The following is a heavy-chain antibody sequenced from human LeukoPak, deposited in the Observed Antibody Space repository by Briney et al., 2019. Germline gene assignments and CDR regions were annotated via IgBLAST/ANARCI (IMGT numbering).Heavy chain of an antibody. CDR1: GFTFSNYW. J-gene: IGHJ4*02. Sequence: PGGSLRLSCAASGFTFSNYWMSWVRQSPGKGLEWVAKIKQDESEIYYVDSVRGRFTISRDNAKNSLYLQMNSLRAEDTAVYYCARDLGSGYRHYWGQGTLVTVSS. D-gene: IGHD5-18*01. CDR2: IKQDESEI. V-gene: IGHV3-7*01. CDR3: ARDLGSGYRHY.